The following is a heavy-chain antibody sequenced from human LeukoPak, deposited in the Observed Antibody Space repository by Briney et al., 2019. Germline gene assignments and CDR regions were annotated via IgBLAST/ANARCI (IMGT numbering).Heavy chain of an antibody. CDR3: ARRQGSYFDSSGSYNG. D-gene: IGHD3-22*01. Sequence: PGGSLRLSCAASGFTFSSYWMSWVRQAPGKGLEWVANIKQDGSEKYYVDSVKGRFTISRDNAKSSLYLQMNSLRAEDTAVYYCARRQGSYFDSSGSYNGWGQGTLVTVSS. CDR1: GFTFSSYW. V-gene: IGHV3-7*01. J-gene: IGHJ4*02. CDR2: IKQDGSEK.